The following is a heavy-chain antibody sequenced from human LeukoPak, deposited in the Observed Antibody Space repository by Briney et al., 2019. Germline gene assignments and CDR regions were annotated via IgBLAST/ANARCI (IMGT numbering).Heavy chain of an antibody. J-gene: IGHJ4*02. CDR3: ARSEMVRGALYYFDY. CDR2: IYHSGST. Sequence: SETLSLTCAVSGYSISSGYYWGWIRQPPGKGLEWIGSIYHSGSTYYNPSLKSRVTISVDTSKNQFSLKLSSVTAADTAVYYCARSEMVRGALYYFDYWGQGTLVTVSS. V-gene: IGHV4-38-2*01. CDR1: GYSISSGYY. D-gene: IGHD3-10*01.